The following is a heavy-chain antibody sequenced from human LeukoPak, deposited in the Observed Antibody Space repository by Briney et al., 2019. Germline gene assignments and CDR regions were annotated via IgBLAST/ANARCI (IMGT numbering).Heavy chain of an antibody. CDR1: GFTVSSNY. CDR2: IYSGGST. J-gene: IGHJ4*02. CDR3: AHGDYSYFDY. Sequence: GGSLRLSYAASGFTVSSNYMSWVRQAPGKGLEWVSVIYSGGSTYYADSVKGRFTISRGNSKNTLYLQMNSLRAEDTAVYYCAHGDYSYFDYWGQGTLVTVSS. V-gene: IGHV3-53*01. D-gene: IGHD4-17*01.